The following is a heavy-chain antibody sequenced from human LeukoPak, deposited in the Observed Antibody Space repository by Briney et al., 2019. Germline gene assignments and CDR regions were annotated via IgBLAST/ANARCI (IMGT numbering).Heavy chain of an antibody. D-gene: IGHD2-2*01. V-gene: IGHV4-31*03. Sequence: SETLSPTCTVSGGSISSGGYYWSWIRQHPGKGLEWIGYIYYSGSTYYNPSLKSRVTISVDTSKNQFSLKLSSVTAADTAVYYCARDRGCSSTSCYPLDNWFDPWGQGTLVTVSS. CDR2: IYYSGST. CDR3: ARDRGCSSTSCYPLDNWFDP. J-gene: IGHJ5*02. CDR1: GGSISSGGYY.